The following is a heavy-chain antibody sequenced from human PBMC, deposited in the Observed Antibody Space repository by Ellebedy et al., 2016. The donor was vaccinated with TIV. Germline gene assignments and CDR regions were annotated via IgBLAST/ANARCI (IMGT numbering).Heavy chain of an antibody. CDR1: GYTFTSYY. D-gene: IGHD5-24*01. CDR2: INPSGGST. J-gene: IGHJ6*02. V-gene: IGHV1-46*01. Sequence: ASVKVSXKASGYTFTSYYMHWVRQAPGQGLEWMGIINPSGGSTSYAQKFQGRVTMTRDTSTSTVYMELSSLRSEDTAVYYCARDRVTSSRDGYNRGGYGMDVWGQGTTVTVSS. CDR3: ARDRVTSSRDGYNRGGYGMDV.